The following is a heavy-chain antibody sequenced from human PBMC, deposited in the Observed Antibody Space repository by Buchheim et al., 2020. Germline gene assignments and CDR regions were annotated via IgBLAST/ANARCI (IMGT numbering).Heavy chain of an antibody. CDR3: ARGSRVFGVVIFDYYGMDV. Sequence: QVQLVESGGGVVQPGRSLRLSCAASGFTFSSYGMHWVRQAPGKGLEWVAVIWYDGSNKYYADSVKGRFTISRDNSKNPLYLQMNSLRAEDTAVYYCARGSRVFGVVIFDYYGMDVWGQGTT. CDR1: GFTFSSYG. J-gene: IGHJ6*02. D-gene: IGHD3-3*01. CDR2: IWYDGSNK. V-gene: IGHV3-33*01.